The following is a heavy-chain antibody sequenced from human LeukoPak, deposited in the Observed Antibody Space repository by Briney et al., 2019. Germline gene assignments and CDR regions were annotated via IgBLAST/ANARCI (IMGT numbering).Heavy chain of an antibody. Sequence: SVKVSCKASGYTFTNYDINWVRQATGRGLEWMGWMNPNSANTGYALEFQGRVTITMNTSTSTAYMELSSLRSEDTAVYYCARGPTWTGGYYYFDYWGQGTLVTVSS. D-gene: IGHD3/OR15-3a*01. J-gene: IGHJ4*02. CDR3: ARGPTWTGGYYYFDY. CDR2: MNPNSANT. CDR1: GYTFTNYD. V-gene: IGHV1-8*03.